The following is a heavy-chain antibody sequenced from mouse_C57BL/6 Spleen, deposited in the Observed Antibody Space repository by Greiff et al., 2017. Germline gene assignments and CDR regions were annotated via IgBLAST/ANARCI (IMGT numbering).Heavy chain of an antibody. CDR1: GYTFTDHT. CDR3: ARRDYYGSSSYAMDY. D-gene: IGHD1-1*01. V-gene: IGHV1-78*01. CDR2: IYPRDGST. J-gene: IGHJ4*01. Sequence: VQLQQSDAELVKPGASVKISCKVSGYTFTDHTIHWMKQRPEQGLEWIGYIYPRDGSTKYNEKFKGKATLTADKSSSTAYMQLNSLTSEDAAVYFCARRDYYGSSSYAMDYWGQGTSVTVSS.